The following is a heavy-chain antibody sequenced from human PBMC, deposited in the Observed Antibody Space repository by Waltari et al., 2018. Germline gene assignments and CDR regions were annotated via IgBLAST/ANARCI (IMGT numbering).Heavy chain of an antibody. CDR1: GGSFSGYY. V-gene: IGHV4-34*01. D-gene: IGHD2-2*01. CDR2: INHSGST. J-gene: IGHJ4*02. CDR3: ARGEDIVVVPAAHFDY. Sequence: QVQLQQWGAGLLKPSETLSLTCAVYGGSFSGYYWSWIRQPPGKGLEWIGEINHSGSTNYNPSLKSRVTTSVDTSKNQFSLKLSSVTAADTAVYYCARGEDIVVVPAAHFDYWGQGTLVTVSS.